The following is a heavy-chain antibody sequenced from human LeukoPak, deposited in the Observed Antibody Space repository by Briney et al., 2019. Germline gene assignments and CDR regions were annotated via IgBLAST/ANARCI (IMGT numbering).Heavy chain of an antibody. CDR1: GYTFTSYY. V-gene: IGHV1-2*02. CDR3: ARGPPFSYYYGSGSYGTGNWFDP. J-gene: IGHJ5*02. D-gene: IGHD3-10*01. CDR2: INPNSGGT. Sequence: ASVKVSCKASGYTFTSYYMHWGREAPGQGLEWRGWINPNSGGTNYAQKFQGRGTMTRDTSISTEYMEMSRLRSEETAGYYCARGPPFSYYYGSGSYGTGNWFDPWGQGTLVTVSS.